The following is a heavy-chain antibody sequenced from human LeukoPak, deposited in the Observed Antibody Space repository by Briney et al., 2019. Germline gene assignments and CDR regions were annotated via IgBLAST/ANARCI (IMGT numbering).Heavy chain of an antibody. CDR2: INSDGSST. J-gene: IGHJ5*02. V-gene: IGHV3-74*01. CDR1: DFTFSTYW. Sequence: GGSLRLSCAASDFTFSTYWMHWVRQAPGQGLVWVARINSDGSSTAYADSVKGRFTISRDNAKNSLSLQMNSLRDEDTAVYYCARDATQYSTSPNWFDPWGQGTLVTVSS. CDR3: ARDATQYSTSPNWFDP. D-gene: IGHD6-13*01.